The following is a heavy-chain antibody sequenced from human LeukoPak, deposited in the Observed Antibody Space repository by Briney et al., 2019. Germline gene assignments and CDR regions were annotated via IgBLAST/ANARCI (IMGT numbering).Heavy chain of an antibody. CDR2: IYYSGST. J-gene: IGHJ4*02. D-gene: IGHD3-22*01. Sequence: SETLSLTCTVSGGSISSYYWSWIRQPPGKGLEWIGYIYYSGSTNYNPSLKSRVTISVDTSKNQFSLKLTSVTAADTAVYYCARFYYDSSGYYSFDYWGQGTLVTVSS. V-gene: IGHV4-59*01. CDR1: GGSISSYY. CDR3: ARFYYDSSGYYSFDY.